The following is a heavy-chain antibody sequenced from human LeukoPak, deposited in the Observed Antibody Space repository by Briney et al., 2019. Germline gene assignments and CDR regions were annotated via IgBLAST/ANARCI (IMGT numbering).Heavy chain of an antibody. J-gene: IGHJ6*02. Sequence: SETLSLTCTVSGGSLRGDSYYWGWVWPPPGKGLEWIVYIYYSGSTNYNTSLKSRVTISVETSKNQFSLKLSSVTAADTAVYYCARVVLHSSGCYQYYGIDVWGQGTTVTVSS. CDR2: IYYSGST. CDR3: ARVVLHSSGCYQYYGIDV. CDR1: GGSLRGDSYY. V-gene: IGHV4-61*01. D-gene: IGHD6-19*01.